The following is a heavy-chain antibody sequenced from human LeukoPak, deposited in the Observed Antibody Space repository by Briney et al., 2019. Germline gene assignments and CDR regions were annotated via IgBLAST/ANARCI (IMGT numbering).Heavy chain of an antibody. CDR2: ISAYNGNT. CDR1: GYSFTSYG. D-gene: IGHD4-23*01. CDR3: ATALAYGNGWGYFDY. J-gene: IGHJ4*02. Sequence: ASVKVSCKASGYSFTSYGISWVRQAPGQGLEWMGWISAYNGNTNYAQKLQGRVTMTTDTSTSTAYMELRSLRSDDTAVYYCATALAYGNGWGYFDYWGQGTLVTVSS. V-gene: IGHV1-18*01.